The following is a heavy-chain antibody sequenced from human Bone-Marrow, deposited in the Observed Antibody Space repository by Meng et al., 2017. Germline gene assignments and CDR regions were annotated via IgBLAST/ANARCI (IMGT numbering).Heavy chain of an antibody. D-gene: IGHD6-13*01. J-gene: IGHJ4*02. CDR1: GFTFSSYA. CDR2: ISYDGSNE. V-gene: IGHV3-30*04. Sequence: SCTASGFTFSSYAMHWVRQAPGKGLEWVAVISYDGSNEYYADSVKGRFTISRDNSKNTLYLQMNSLRAEDTSVYYCARVYSSTWYDHFDYWGQGTLVTGSS. CDR3: ARVYSSTWYDHFDY.